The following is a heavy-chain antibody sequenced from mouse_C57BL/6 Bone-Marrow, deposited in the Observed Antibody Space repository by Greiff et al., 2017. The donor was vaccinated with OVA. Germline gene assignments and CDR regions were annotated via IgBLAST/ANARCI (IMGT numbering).Heavy chain of an antibody. J-gene: IGHJ2*01. CDR2: ISSGGSYT. D-gene: IGHD2-3*01. CDR1: GFTFSSYG. Sequence: DVHLVESGGDLVKPGGSLKLSCAASGFTFSSYGMSWVRQTPDQRLEWVATISSGGSYTYYPDSVKGRFTISRDNAKNTLYLQMSSLKSEDTAMYYCARRGFDGYYEDYWGQGTTLTVSS. V-gene: IGHV5-6*01. CDR3: ARRGFDGYYEDY.